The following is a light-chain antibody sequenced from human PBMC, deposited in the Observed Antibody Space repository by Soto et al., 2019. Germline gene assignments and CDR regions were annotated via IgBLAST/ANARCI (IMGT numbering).Light chain of an antibody. CDR2: KAS. J-gene: IGKJ1*01. CDR1: QSISSW. Sequence: DIKMTQYPSTLAASVRDRDTVACRASQSISSWLAWYQQKPGKAPKLLIYKASSLESGVPSRFSGSGSGTEFTLTISSLQPDDFAPYYCQQYNSYSKTFGQGTKVDIK. CDR3: QQYNSYSKT. V-gene: IGKV1-5*03.